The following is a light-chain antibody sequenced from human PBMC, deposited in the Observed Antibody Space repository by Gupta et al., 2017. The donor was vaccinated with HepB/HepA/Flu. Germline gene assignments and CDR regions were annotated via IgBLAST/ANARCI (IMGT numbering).Light chain of an antibody. J-gene: IGLJ1*01. CDR1: SSDVGTYDS. V-gene: IGLV2-11*01. CDR2: HVS. Sequence: QSALTHPRSVSGSPGQSVTLSCTGTSSDVGTYDSVSWYQRHPGKAPKLIIYHVSERPSGVPNRFSGSKSGNTASLAISGLQAEDEADYFCCSYAGSDTNVFGTGTKVTVL. CDR3: CSYAGSDTNV.